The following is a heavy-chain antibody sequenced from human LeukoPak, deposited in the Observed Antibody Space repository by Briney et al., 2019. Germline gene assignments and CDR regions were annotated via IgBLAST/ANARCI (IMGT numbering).Heavy chain of an antibody. CDR3: AREGRGWLQYTPLDY. Sequence: GGSLRLSCAASGFTFSSYAMHWVRQAPGKGLEWVAVISYDGSNKYYADSVKGRFTISRDNSKNTLYLQMNSLRAEDTAVYYCAREGRGWLQYTPLDYWGQGTLVTVSS. CDR1: GFTFSSYA. V-gene: IGHV3-30*04. J-gene: IGHJ4*02. CDR2: ISYDGSNK. D-gene: IGHD5-24*01.